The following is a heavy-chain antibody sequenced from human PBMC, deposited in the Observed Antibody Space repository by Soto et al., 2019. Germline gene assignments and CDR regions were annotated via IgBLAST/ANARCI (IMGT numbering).Heavy chain of an antibody. CDR3: ARGISDYVVVAPDALDV. CDR2: VSSSSSHI. V-gene: IGHV3-21*01. CDR1: GFTFSGYS. D-gene: IGHD2-2*01. J-gene: IGHJ6*02. Sequence: GGSLRLSCAASGFTFSGYSMNWVRQAPGKGLEWGSSVSSSSSHIYYADSVKGRFNISRENDDNSLYMKMKSLRADDTAVYFCARGISDYVVVAPDALDVSGQGNKLTVSS.